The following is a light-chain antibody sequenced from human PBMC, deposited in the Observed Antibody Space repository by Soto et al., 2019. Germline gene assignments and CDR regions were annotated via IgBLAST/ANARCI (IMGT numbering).Light chain of an antibody. Sequence: EIVLTQSPGTLSLSPGERATLSCRASQSVRNNYLVWYQQKPGQPPRFLMYDVSTRATRVPDRFSGSGSGTDFTLTISRLEPEDFAVYYCQQYGSAPLTFGGGTKVEIE. J-gene: IGKJ4*01. V-gene: IGKV3-20*01. CDR3: QQYGSAPLT. CDR1: QSVRNNY. CDR2: DVS.